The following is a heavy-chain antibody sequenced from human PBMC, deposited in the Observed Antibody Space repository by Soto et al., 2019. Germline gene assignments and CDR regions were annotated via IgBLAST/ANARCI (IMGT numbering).Heavy chain of an antibody. J-gene: IGHJ5*02. Sequence: ASVKVSCKASGDTLTNYGTSWVRQAPGQGLEWMGWISAYNANTNYAQKLQGRVTMTTDTSTNTAYMELTSLTSDDTAVYYCALGYCTDTSCRNWFDPWGQGTLVTVSS. CDR1: GDTLTNYG. CDR3: ALGYCTDTSCRNWFDP. D-gene: IGHD2-8*02. V-gene: IGHV1-18*01. CDR2: ISAYNANT.